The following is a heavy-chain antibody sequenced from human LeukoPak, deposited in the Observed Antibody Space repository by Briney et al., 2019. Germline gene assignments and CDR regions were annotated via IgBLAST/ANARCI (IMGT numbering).Heavy chain of an antibody. Sequence: GGSLRLSCVASGFTFSSYGMHWVRQAPGKGLEWVAVISYDGSNKYYADSVKGRFTISRDNSKNTLYLQMNSLRAEDTAVYYCAKDKHYYDSSGYYYDYWGQGTLVTVSS. CDR2: ISYDGSNK. CDR3: AKDKHYYDSSGYYYDY. CDR1: GFTFSSYG. D-gene: IGHD3-22*01. J-gene: IGHJ4*02. V-gene: IGHV3-30*18.